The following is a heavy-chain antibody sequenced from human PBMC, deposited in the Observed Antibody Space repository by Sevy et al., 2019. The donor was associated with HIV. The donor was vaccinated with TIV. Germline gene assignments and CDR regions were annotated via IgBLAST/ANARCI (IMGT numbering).Heavy chain of an antibody. D-gene: IGHD2-2*01. CDR2: IYYSGST. J-gene: IGHJ4*02. CDR3: ARASPAAPDYFDY. CDR1: GGSISSYY. Sequence: SETLSLTCTVSGGSISSYYWSWIRQPPGKGLEWIGYIYYSGSTNYNPSLKSRVTISVDTSKNQFSLKLSSVTAADTAVYYCARASPAAPDYFDYWDQGTLVTVSS. V-gene: IGHV4-59*01.